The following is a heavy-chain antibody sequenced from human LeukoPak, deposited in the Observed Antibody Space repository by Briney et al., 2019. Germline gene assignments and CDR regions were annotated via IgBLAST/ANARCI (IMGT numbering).Heavy chain of an antibody. CDR2: ISPYNGDT. CDR1: GGTFSSYA. CDR3: ARDIGYCSGGTCSPYCDY. J-gene: IGHJ4*02. D-gene: IGHD2-15*01. Sequence: ASVKVSCKASGGTFSSYAISWVRQAPGQGPEWMGWISPYNGDTNYAQRLQGRVTMTTDTSTSTAYMELRSLRSDDTAVYYCARDIGYCSGGTCSPYCDYWGQGTLVTVSS. V-gene: IGHV1-18*01.